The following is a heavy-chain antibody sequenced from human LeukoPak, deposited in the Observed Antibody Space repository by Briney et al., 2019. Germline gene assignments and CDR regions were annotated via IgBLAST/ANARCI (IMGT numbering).Heavy chain of an antibody. CDR3: ATGNMVRGVIISQNWFDP. CDR2: FDPEDGET. V-gene: IGHV1-24*01. J-gene: IGHJ5*02. CDR1: GYTLTELS. D-gene: IGHD3-10*01. Sequence: GASVTVSCKLSGYTLTELSMHWVRQAPGNGLEWMGGFDPEDGETIYAQKFRGRVTMTEDTSTDTAYMELSSLRSEDTAVYYCATGNMVRGVIISQNWFDPWGQGTLVTVSS.